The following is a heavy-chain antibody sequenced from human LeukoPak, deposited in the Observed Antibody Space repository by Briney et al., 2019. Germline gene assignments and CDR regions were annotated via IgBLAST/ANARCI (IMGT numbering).Heavy chain of an antibody. Sequence: GGSLRLSCAASGFTFSNYWMNWVRQAPGKGLECLANIKQDGSETYYADSVKGRFTISRDNAKNSLYLQMNSLRAEDTAVYYCARRYFDYWGQGTLVTVSS. J-gene: IGHJ4*02. CDR1: GFTFSNYW. CDR2: IKQDGSET. CDR3: ARRYFDY. D-gene: IGHD1-14*01. V-gene: IGHV3-7*01.